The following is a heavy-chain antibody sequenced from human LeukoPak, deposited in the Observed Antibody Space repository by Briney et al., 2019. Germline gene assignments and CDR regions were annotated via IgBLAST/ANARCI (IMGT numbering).Heavy chain of an antibody. CDR2: IYYIGST. Sequence: SGTLSLTCTVSGGSISSYYWSWIRQPPGKGLEWIGYIYYIGSTNYNPSLKSRVTISVDTSKNQFSLKLSSVTAADTAVYYCARRASSSPYFDFWGQGTLVTVSS. CDR1: GGSISSYY. J-gene: IGHJ4*02. V-gene: IGHV4-59*01. CDR3: ARRASSSPYFDF. D-gene: IGHD6-6*01.